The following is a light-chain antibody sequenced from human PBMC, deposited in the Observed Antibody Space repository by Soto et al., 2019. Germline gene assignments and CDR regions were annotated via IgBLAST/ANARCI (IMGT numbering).Light chain of an antibody. Sequence: DIQMTQSPSTLSASVGDRVTITCRASQSISNWLAWYQQKPGKAPKVLIHKTSSLESGVPSRFSGSGSGTAFTLTINSLQPDDFATYYCQQYSSCCTFGQGTKLEIK. CDR1: QSISNW. J-gene: IGKJ2*02. CDR2: KTS. V-gene: IGKV1-5*03. CDR3: QQYSSCCT.